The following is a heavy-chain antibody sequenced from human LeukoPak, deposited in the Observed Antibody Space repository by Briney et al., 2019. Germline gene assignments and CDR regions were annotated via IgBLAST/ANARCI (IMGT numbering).Heavy chain of an antibody. D-gene: IGHD6-19*01. CDR3: ARARLDSSGWYL. CDR2: IYYSGST. CDR1: GGSISSYY. J-gene: IGHJ5*02. Sequence: SETLSLTCTVSGGSISSYYWSWIRQPPGKGLEWIGCIYYSGSTNYNPSLKSRVTISVDTSKNQFSLKLSSVTAADTAVYYCARARLDSSGWYLWGQGTLVTVSS. V-gene: IGHV4-59*01.